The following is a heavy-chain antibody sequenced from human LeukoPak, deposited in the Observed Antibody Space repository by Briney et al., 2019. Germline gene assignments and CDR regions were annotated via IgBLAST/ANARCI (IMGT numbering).Heavy chain of an antibody. J-gene: IGHJ4*02. CDR3: ARGDCSGGSCYLFDY. CDR2: INHSGGT. Sequence: PSETMSLTCAVYGGSFSGYYWSWIRQPPGKGLEWIGEINHSGGTYHNPSLKSRVTISVDTSKNQFSLKLSSVTAADTAVYYCARGDCSGGSCYLFDYWGQGALVTVSS. D-gene: IGHD2-15*01. V-gene: IGHV4-34*01. CDR1: GGSFSGYY.